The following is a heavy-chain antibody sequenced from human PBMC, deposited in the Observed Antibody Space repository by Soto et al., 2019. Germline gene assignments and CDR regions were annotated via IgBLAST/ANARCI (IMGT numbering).Heavy chain of an antibody. CDR3: ARVGGDYGEYGYHY. J-gene: IGHJ4*02. CDR2: IYYSGST. D-gene: IGHD4-17*01. V-gene: IGHV4-61*01. CDR1: GGSVSSGSYY. Sequence: PSETLSLTCTVSGGSVSSGSYYWSWIRQPPGKGLEWIGYIYYSGSTNYNPSLKSRVTISVDTSKNQFSLKLSSVTAADTAVYYCARVGGDYGEYGYHYWGQGTLVTVSS.